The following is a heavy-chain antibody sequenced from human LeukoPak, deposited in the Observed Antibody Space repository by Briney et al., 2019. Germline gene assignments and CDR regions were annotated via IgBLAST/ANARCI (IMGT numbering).Heavy chain of an antibody. J-gene: IGHJ4*02. CDR1: GGSISSSSYY. CDR3: ARSRRWGAVAGEYY. Sequence: PSETLSLTCTVSGGSISSSSYYWGWIRQPPGKGLEWIGSIYYSGSTYYNPSLKSRVTISVDTSKNQFSLKLSSVTAADTAVYYCARSRRWGAVAGEYYWGQGTLVTVSS. CDR2: IYYSGST. V-gene: IGHV4-39*07. D-gene: IGHD6-19*01.